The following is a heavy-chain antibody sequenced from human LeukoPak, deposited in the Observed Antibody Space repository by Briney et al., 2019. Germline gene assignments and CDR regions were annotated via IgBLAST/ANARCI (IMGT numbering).Heavy chain of an antibody. Sequence: PSETLSLTCIVSGASMNAYYWSWMRQPAGKGLEWIGHIHTSGSTNYNPSLKSRVTMSVDMSKSQFSLKLSSVTAADTAVYYCARHHRSGYYEVDYWGQGTLVTVSS. CDR1: GASMNAYY. V-gene: IGHV4-4*07. D-gene: IGHD6-25*01. J-gene: IGHJ4*02. CDR3: ARHHRSGYYEVDY. CDR2: IHTSGST.